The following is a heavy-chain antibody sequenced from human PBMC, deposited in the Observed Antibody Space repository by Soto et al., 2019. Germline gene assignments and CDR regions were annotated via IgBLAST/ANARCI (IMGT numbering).Heavy chain of an antibody. Sequence: LSLTGTVSGGSISSGGYYWGCIGPHPAKGLEWIGYIYYSGSTYYNPSLKSRVTISVDTSKNPFSLKLSSVTAADTAVYYCAREGYSYDPQPSFDYWGQGTLVTVSS. D-gene: IGHD3-22*01. V-gene: IGHV4-31*03. CDR1: GGSISSGGYY. CDR2: IYYSGST. CDR3: AREGYSYDPQPSFDY. J-gene: IGHJ4*02.